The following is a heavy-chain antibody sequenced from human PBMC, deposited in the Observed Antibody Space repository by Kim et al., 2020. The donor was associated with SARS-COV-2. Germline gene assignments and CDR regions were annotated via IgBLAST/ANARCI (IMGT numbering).Heavy chain of an antibody. J-gene: IGHJ4*02. V-gene: IGHV3-9*01. D-gene: IGHD3-10*01. CDR2: ISWNSGSI. CDR3: AKDNRNVLLWFGAFDY. CDR1: GFTFGDYA. Sequence: GGSLRLSCAASGFTFGDYAMHWVRQDPGKGLEWVSGISWNSGSIGYAESVTGRFTISRDNAKNSLYLQMNSLRAEDTALYYCAKDNRNVLLWFGAFDYWGQGTLVTVSS.